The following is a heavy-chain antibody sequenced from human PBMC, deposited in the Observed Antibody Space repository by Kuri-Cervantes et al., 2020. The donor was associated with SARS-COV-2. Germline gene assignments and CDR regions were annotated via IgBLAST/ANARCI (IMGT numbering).Heavy chain of an antibody. CDR1: VYTFTTYG. CDR2: ISPYNANA. J-gene: IGHJ5*02. CDR3: ARGHTSSSWDNWFDP. Sequence: ASVNVSCKAAVYTFTTYGITWVRQAPGQGLEWMGWISPYNANADYAQKLQGRVTMTTDTSTSTAYMELRSLRSDDTAVYYCARGHTSSSWDNWFDPWGQGTQVTVSS. D-gene: IGHD6-13*01. V-gene: IGHV1-18*04.